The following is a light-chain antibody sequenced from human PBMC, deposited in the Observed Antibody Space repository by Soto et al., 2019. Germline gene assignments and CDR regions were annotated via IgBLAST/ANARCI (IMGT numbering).Light chain of an antibody. Sequence: EIVMTQSPATLSVSPGERATLSCRASQTVDNNVAWYQHKPGQAPGLLVYGASTRATGIPARFSGSGSGTEFTLTISSLQSEDSAVYYCQQYNDWHFTFGPGTKVEIK. J-gene: IGKJ3*01. V-gene: IGKV3-15*01. CDR3: QQYNDWHFT. CDR1: QTVDNN. CDR2: GAS.